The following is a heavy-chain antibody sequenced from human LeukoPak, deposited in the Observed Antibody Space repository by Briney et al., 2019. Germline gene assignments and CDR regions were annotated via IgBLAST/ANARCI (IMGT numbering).Heavy chain of an antibody. CDR3: ARVWQDYSNTDY. D-gene: IGHD4-11*01. Sequence: SETLSLTCTVSGGSITFYYWTWIRQSAGKGLEWIGRVYAGGNTNYNPSLKSRTTLSIDTSKNEFSLMLTSVTAADTAIYFCARVWQDYSNTDYWGQGTLVTVSS. CDR1: GGSITFYY. V-gene: IGHV4-4*07. CDR2: VYAGGNT. J-gene: IGHJ4*02.